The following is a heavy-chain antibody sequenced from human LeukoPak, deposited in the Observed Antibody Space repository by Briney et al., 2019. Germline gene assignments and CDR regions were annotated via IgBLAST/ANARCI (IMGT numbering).Heavy chain of an antibody. CDR1: GYTFTSYY. J-gene: IGHJ5*02. D-gene: IGHD2-2*01. CDR2: INPSGGST. Sequence: ASVKVSCKASGYTFTSYYMHWVRQAPGQGLEWMGIINPSGGSTSYAQKFQGRVTMTRDTSTSTVYMELSSLRSEDTAVYYCARGGVVVVPAARLWFDPWGQGTLVTVSS. V-gene: IGHV1-46*01. CDR3: ARGGVVVVPAARLWFDP.